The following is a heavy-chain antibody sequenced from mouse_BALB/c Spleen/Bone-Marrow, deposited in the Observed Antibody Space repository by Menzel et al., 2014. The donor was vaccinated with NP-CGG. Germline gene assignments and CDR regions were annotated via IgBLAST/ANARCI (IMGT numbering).Heavy chain of an antibody. Sequence: EVQLQQSGAELVKPGASVKLSCTASGFNIGDTYMHWVKQRPEQGLEWIGRIDPANGNTKYDPKFQGKATIAADTSSNTAYLQLSSLTSEDTAVYYCARWEYYAMDYWGQGTSVTVSS. CDR2: IDPANGNT. CDR1: GFNIGDTY. D-gene: IGHD4-1*01. J-gene: IGHJ4*01. V-gene: IGHV14-3*02. CDR3: ARWEYYAMDY.